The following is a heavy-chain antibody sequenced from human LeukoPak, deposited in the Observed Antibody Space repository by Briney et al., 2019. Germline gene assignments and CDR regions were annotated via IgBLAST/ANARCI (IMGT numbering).Heavy chain of an antibody. D-gene: IGHD2-2*01. J-gene: IGHJ5*02. V-gene: IGHV3-30*04. Sequence: GGSLRLSCAASGFTISNHAMHWVRQPLGKGLEWVAVISYDGSNKYYADSVKGRFTISRDNSKNTLYLQMNSLRPEDTAVYYCAGDGQYCSSTSCYEFEAWFDPWGQGTLVTVSS. CDR2: ISYDGSNK. CDR1: GFTISNHA. CDR3: AGDGQYCSSTSCYEFEAWFDP.